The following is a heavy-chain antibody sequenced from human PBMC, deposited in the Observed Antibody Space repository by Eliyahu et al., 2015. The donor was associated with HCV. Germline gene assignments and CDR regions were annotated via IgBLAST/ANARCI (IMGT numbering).Heavy chain of an antibody. CDR2: IYYSGST. D-gene: IGHD3-3*01. CDR1: GGSISSSSYY. V-gene: IGHV4-39*07. J-gene: IGHJ4*02. Sequence: QLQLQESGPGLVKPSETLSLTCTVSGGSISSSSYYWGWIRQPPGKGLEWIGSIYYSGSTYYNPSLKSRVTISVDTSKNQFSLKLSSVTAADTAVYYCARGATTLLRFLEWLSHIDYWGQGTLVTVSS. CDR3: ARGATTLLRFLEWLSHIDY.